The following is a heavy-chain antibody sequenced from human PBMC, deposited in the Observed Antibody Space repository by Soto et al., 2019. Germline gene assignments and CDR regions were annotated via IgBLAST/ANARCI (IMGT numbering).Heavy chain of an antibody. CDR1: GGTFSSYT. J-gene: IGHJ6*03. Sequence: QVQLVQSGAEVKKPGSSVKVSCKASGGTFSSYTISWVRQAPGQGLEWMGRIIPILGIANYAQKFQGRVTITADKSTSTAYMELSSLRSEDTAVYYCARDHSGTNSSSWYSYYYYYMDVWGKGTTVTVSS. CDR2: IIPILGIA. V-gene: IGHV1-69*08. CDR3: ARDHSGTNSSSWYSYYYYYMDV. D-gene: IGHD6-13*01.